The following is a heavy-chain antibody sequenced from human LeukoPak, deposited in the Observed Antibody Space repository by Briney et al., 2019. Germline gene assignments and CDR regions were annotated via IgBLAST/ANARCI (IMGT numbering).Heavy chain of an antibody. Sequence: GRSLRLSCAASGFTFSSYGMHWVRQAPGKGLEWVAVISYDGSNKYYADSVKGRFTISRDNSKNTLYLQMSSLRAEDTAVYYCAKGIVGATKGVDYYYGMDVWGQGTTVTVSS. J-gene: IGHJ6*02. CDR1: GFTFSSYG. V-gene: IGHV3-30*18. CDR3: AKGIVGATKGVDYYYGMDV. D-gene: IGHD1-26*01. CDR2: ISYDGSNK.